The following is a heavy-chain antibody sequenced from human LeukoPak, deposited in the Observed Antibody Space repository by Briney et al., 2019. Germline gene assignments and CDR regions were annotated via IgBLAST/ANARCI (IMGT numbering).Heavy chain of an antibody. J-gene: IGHJ4*02. Sequence: SETLSLTCAVYGGSFSGYYWSWIRQPPGKGLEWIGEINHSGSTNYNPSLKSRVTISVDTSKNQFSLKLSSVTAAGTAVYYCARAHGLYGGNSAYWGQGTLVTVSS. CDR1: GGSFSGYY. V-gene: IGHV4-34*01. CDR2: INHSGST. CDR3: ARAHGLYGGNSAY. D-gene: IGHD4-23*01.